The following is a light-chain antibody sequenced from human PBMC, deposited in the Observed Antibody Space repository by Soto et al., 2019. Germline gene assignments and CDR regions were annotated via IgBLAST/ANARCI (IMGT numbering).Light chain of an antibody. Sequence: DIQMTQSPSSLSASVGDRVTITCRASQSINSYLNWYKQKPGKAPKLLIYAASSLQSGVPSRFSGSGSGTDFTLTISSLQREDFATYYCQQSYSTPRTFGQGTKVEI. CDR2: AAS. CDR3: QQSYSTPRT. CDR1: QSINSY. J-gene: IGKJ1*01. V-gene: IGKV1-39*01.